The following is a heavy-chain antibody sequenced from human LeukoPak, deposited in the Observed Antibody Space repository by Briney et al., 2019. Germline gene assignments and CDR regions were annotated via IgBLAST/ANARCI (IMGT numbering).Heavy chain of an antibody. CDR2: VSYTGRT. J-gene: IGHJ3*01. CDR3: ARLLDNDISGDPDTFDV. Sequence: LETLSLTCTVSGGSLSGHYWSWIRQPPGKRLEWIGYVSYTGRTKYNPSLQSRVTISIDTSKSQFSLMLTSVTSADTAVYSCARLLDNDISGDPDTFDVWGQGTTVIVSS. D-gene: IGHD3-22*01. V-gene: IGHV4-59*11. CDR1: GGSLSGHY.